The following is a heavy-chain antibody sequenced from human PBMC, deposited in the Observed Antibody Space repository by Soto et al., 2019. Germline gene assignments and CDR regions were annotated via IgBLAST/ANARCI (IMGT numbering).Heavy chain of an antibody. D-gene: IGHD2-21*02. CDR3: ARGGHVVVVTAALAY. V-gene: IGHV1-46*01. J-gene: IGHJ4*02. CDR1: GDTFTDYY. Sequence: ASVKVSCKASGDTFTDYYIHWVRQAPGQGLEWMGTVNPSGGHTTYAQHFLGRVTMTRDTSTSTLYMGLTSLTSDDTAIYYCARGGHVVVVTAALAYWGQGTLVTVSS. CDR2: VNPSGGHT.